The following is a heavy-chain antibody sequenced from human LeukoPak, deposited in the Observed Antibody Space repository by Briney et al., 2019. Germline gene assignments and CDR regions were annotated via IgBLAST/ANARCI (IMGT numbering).Heavy chain of an antibody. CDR3: ARGFCTRNSCTKFDH. V-gene: IGHV3-7*01. CDR1: GFTFSSYW. J-gene: IGHJ4*02. D-gene: IGHD2/OR15-2a*01. CDR2: IKQDGSEK. Sequence: GGSLRLSCAASGFTFSSYWMSWVRQAPGKGLEWVANIKQDGSEKYYVDSVKGRFTISRDNAKNSLYLQMNSLRAEDTAVYYCARGFCTRNSCTKFDHWGQGTLVTVSS.